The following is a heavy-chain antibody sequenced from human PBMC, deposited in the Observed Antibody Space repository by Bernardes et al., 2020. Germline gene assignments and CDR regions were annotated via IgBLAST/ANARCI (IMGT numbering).Heavy chain of an antibody. CDR3: ARDLDYGSETSYYYYGMDV. D-gene: IGHD3-10*01. CDR2: INPNSGGT. Sequence: ASVKVSCKASGYTFTGYYMHWVRQAPGQGLEWMGRINPNSGGTNYAQKFQGRVTMTRDTSISTAYMELSRLRSDDTAVYYCARDLDYGSETSYYYYGMDVWGKGTTVTVSS. CDR1: GYTFTGYY. J-gene: IGHJ6*04. V-gene: IGHV1-2*06.